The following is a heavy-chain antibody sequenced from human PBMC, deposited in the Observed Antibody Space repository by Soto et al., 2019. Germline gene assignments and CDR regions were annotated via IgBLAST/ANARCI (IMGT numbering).Heavy chain of an antibody. J-gene: IGHJ5*02. V-gene: IGHV3-23*01. CDR1: EFTFSTHA. CDR2: ISGSGGST. CDR3: AKVMVKNWFDP. D-gene: IGHD5-18*01. Sequence: GGSLRLSCAASEFTFSTHAMTWVRQAPGKGLEWVSSISGSGGSTYYADSVKGRFTISRDNSKNTLYLQMSSLRAEDTAVYYCAKVMVKNWFDPWGQGTLVTVSS.